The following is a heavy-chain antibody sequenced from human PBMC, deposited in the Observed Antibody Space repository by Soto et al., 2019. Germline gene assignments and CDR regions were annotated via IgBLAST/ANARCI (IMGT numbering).Heavy chain of an antibody. CDR3: ASGLRFSPGGDYYYYYGMDV. V-gene: IGHV1-2*02. D-gene: IGHD3-3*01. CDR2: INPNSGGT. Sequence: ASVKVSCKASGYTFTGYYMHWVRQAPGQGLEWMGWINPNSGGTNYAQKFQGRVTMTRDTSISTAYMELSRLRSDDTAVYYCASGLRFSPGGDYYYYYGMDVWGQGTTVTVSS. CDR1: GYTFTGYY. J-gene: IGHJ6*02.